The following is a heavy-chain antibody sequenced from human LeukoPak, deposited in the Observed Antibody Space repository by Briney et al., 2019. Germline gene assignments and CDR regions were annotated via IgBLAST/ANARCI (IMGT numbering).Heavy chain of an antibody. V-gene: IGHV5-51*01. CDR3: ARRLLRNYVANRSWGVDGFDI. J-gene: IGHJ3*02. D-gene: IGHD3-10*02. Sequence: GESLKISCTGSAYNFTNYWIGWVRQMPGKGLEWMGIIYPGDSDTRYSPSFQGQVTISADKSISTAYLQWSSLKASDTAMYYCARRLLRNYVANRSWGVDGFDIWGQGTMITVSS. CDR2: IYPGDSDT. CDR1: AYNFTNYW.